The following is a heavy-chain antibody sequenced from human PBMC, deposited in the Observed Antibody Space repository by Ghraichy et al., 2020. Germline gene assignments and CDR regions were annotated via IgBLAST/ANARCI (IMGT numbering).Heavy chain of an antibody. CDR3: ARHIGYCSSTSCYDPRGGNSFDY. Sequence: SQTLSLTCTLSGGSISSSGYYWGWIRQPPGKGLEWIGSIYYSGSTYYNPSLKSRVTISVDTSKNQFSLKLSSVTAADTAVYYCARHIGYCSSTSCYDPRGGNSFDYWGQGTLVTVSS. J-gene: IGHJ4*02. CDR2: IYYSGST. V-gene: IGHV4-39*01. D-gene: IGHD2-2*01. CDR1: GGSISSSGYY.